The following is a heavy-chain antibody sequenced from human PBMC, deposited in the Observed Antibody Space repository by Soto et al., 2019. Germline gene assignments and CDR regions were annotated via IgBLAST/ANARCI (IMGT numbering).Heavy chain of an antibody. Sequence: GGSLRLSCAASGFTFSTYAMSWVRQAPGKGLEWVSSFSGPGGGPYYADSVKGRFTISRDDSKNTLYLQMNSLRAEDTAVYYCAREQYSMVRGVIPYWGQGALVTISS. CDR2: FSGPGGGP. D-gene: IGHD3-10*01. V-gene: IGHV3-23*01. CDR1: GFTFSTYA. CDR3: AREQYSMVRGVIPY. J-gene: IGHJ4*02.